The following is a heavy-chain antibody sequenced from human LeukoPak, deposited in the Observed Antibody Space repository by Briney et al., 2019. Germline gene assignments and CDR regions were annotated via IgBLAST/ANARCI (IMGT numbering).Heavy chain of an antibody. Sequence: SVKVPCKASGGTFSSYAISWVRQAPGQGLEWMGGIIPIFGTANYAQKFQGRVTITADESTSTAYMELSSLRSEDTAVYYCARMSYYDSSGDNWFDPWGQGTLVTVSS. D-gene: IGHD3-22*01. CDR2: IIPIFGTA. J-gene: IGHJ5*02. V-gene: IGHV1-69*13. CDR3: ARMSYYDSSGDNWFDP. CDR1: GGTFSSYA.